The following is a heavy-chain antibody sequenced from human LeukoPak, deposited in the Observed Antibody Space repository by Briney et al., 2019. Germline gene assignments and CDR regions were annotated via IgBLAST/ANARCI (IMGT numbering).Heavy chain of an antibody. J-gene: IGHJ4*02. V-gene: IGHV3-74*01. CDR3: AKEAEWELID. CDR1: GFIFSSYW. Sequence: GGSLRLSCAASGFIFSSYWMHWVRQAPGKGLVWVSRINSDGSTTSYADSVKGRFTISRDNAKNTLYLQMNSLTAEDTAVYYCAKEAEWELIDWGQGTLVTVSS. CDR2: INSDGSTT. D-gene: IGHD1-26*01.